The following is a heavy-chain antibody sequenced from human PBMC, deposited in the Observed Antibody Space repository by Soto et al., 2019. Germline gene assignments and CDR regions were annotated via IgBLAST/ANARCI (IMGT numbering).Heavy chain of an antibody. D-gene: IGHD3-3*01. V-gene: IGHV4-31*03. J-gene: IGHJ5*02. CDR3: ASDYDFWSGYYSA. CDR1: GGSISSVGYY. Sequence: QVQLQESGPGLVKPSQTLSLTCTVSGGSISSVGYYWSWIRQHPGKGLEWIGYIYYSGSTYYNPSPKHRVTISVDTSKNPFSLKLSSVPATDTAVYYCASDYDFWSGYYSAWGQGTLVTVSS. CDR2: IYYSGST.